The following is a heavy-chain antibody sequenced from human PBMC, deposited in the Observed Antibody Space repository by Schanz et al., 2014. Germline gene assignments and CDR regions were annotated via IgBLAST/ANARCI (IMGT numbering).Heavy chain of an antibody. Sequence: EVQLVESGGGLVQPGGSLRLSCAASGFTFSSYAMSWVRQAPGKGLEWVSAISGSGGSTYYADSVKGRFTISRDNAKNSLYLQMNSLRVEDTAVYYCARDLISSGWYGWGQGTLVTVSA. CDR2: ISGSGGST. V-gene: IGHV3-23*04. CDR3: ARDLISSGWYG. CDR1: GFTFSSYA. J-gene: IGHJ4*02. D-gene: IGHD6-19*01.